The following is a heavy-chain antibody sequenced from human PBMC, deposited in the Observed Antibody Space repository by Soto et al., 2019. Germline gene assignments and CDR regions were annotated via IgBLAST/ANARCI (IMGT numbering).Heavy chain of an antibody. V-gene: IGHV1-18*01. J-gene: IGHJ4*02. CDR1: GYTFTSYG. Sequence: QVQLVQSGAEVKKPGASVKVSCKASGYTFTSYGISWVRQAPGQGLEWMGWISAYNGNTNYAQKLQGRVTMTTDTAXSXXYMELRSLRSDDTAVYSCARAPGYSSGWYDHPLRFWGQGTLVTVSS. CDR2: ISAYNGNT. D-gene: IGHD6-19*01. CDR3: ARAPGYSSGWYDHPLRF.